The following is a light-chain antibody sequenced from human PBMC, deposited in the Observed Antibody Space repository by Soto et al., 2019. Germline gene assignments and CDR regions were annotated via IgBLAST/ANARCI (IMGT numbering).Light chain of an antibody. Sequence: EIVLTQSPATLSLSPGERATLSCRASQSVSSYLAWYQQKPGQAPRLLIYDASNRATGIPVRFSGSGSGTEFTLTISSLQSEDFAVYYCQQYNNWPPWTFGQGTKVDIK. CDR3: QQYNNWPPWT. J-gene: IGKJ2*02. V-gene: IGKV3-11*01. CDR2: DAS. CDR1: QSVSSY.